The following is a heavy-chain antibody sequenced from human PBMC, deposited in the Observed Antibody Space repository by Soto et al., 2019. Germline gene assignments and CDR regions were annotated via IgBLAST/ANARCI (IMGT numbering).Heavy chain of an antibody. CDR2: IYYSGST. D-gene: IGHD4-17*01. Sequence: QLQLQESGPGLVKPSETLSLTCTVSGGSISSSSYYWGWIRQPPGKGLEWIGSIYYSGSTYYNPSLKSGVTISVDTSKNQFSLKLSSVTAADTAVYYCARLYLTTVPRGGAFDIWGQGTMVTVSS. CDR3: ARLYLTTVPRGGAFDI. CDR1: GGSISSSSYY. J-gene: IGHJ3*02. V-gene: IGHV4-39*01.